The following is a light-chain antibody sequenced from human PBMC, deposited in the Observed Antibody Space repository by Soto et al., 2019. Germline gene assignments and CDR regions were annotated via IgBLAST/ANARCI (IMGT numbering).Light chain of an antibody. CDR3: GAWDGSLSVVL. CDR2: DSD. V-gene: IGLV1-51*01. J-gene: IGLJ2*01. CDR1: SANIGSNY. Sequence: QSVLTQPPSVSAAPGQKVTISCSGSSANIGSNYVSWYQHLPGSAPKLVIYDSDKRPSEIPDRFSGSKSGTSATLDITGLQTGDEADYYCGAWDGSLSVVLFGGRTKLTVL.